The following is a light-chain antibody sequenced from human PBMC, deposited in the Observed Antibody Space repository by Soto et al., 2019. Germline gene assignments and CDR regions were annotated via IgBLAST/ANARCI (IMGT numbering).Light chain of an antibody. J-gene: IGKJ5*01. Sequence: DIQVTHPPSSVSASVGDRVTITFRASQDIAAYLAWYQHKPGRAPELLIHAASSLQSGVPSRFSGSGSGTDFTLTINSLQPEDFATYYCQQAYSFPITFGQGTRLEIK. CDR2: AAS. CDR3: QQAYSFPIT. V-gene: IGKV1-12*01. CDR1: QDIAAY.